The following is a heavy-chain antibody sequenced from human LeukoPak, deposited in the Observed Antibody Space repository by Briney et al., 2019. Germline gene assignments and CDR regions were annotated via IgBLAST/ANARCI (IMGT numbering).Heavy chain of an antibody. D-gene: IGHD2-2*01. CDR2: ISAYNGNT. Sequence: ASVKVSCKASGYTFTSYGISWVRQAPGQGLEWTGWISAYNGNTNYAQKLQGRVTMTTDTSTSTAYMELRSLRSDDTAVYYCARDERWYCSSTSCSDAFDIWGQGTMVTVSS. CDR3: ARDERWYCSSTSCSDAFDI. V-gene: IGHV1-18*01. CDR1: GYTFTSYG. J-gene: IGHJ3*02.